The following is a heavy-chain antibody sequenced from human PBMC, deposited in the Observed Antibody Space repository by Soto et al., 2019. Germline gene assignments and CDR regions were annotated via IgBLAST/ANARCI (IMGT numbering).Heavy chain of an antibody. CDR3: AKVSGKVTTDPEYFQH. J-gene: IGHJ1*01. CDR2: ISGSGSST. CDR1: GFTFSSYA. D-gene: IGHD4-17*01. Sequence: EVQLLESGGGLVQPGGSLRLSCAASGFTFSSYAMSWVRQAPGKGLEWVSAISGSGSSTYYADSVKGRFTISRDHSKNTLHQQVKSLRAQHTAVYYCAKVSGKVTTDPEYFQHWGQGTMVTVSS. V-gene: IGHV3-23*01.